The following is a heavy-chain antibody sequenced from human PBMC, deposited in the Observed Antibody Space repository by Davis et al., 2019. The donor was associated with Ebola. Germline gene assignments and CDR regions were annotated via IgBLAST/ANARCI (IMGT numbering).Heavy chain of an antibody. D-gene: IGHD1-14*01. CDR3: AIGGTTGGFDY. Sequence: ASVKVSCKASGYTFTSYGINWVRQAPGQGLEWMGWISAYNGNTNYAQKLQGRVILTEDTSTGTAYMELSSLRSEDTAVYYCAIGGTTGGFDYWGQGTLVTVSS. J-gene: IGHJ4*02. V-gene: IGHV1-18*01. CDR2: ISAYNGNT. CDR1: GYTFTSYG.